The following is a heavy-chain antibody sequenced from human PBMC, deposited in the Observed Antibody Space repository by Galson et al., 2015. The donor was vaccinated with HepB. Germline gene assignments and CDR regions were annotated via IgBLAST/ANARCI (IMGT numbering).Heavy chain of an antibody. V-gene: IGHV1-46*03. D-gene: IGHD2-21*02. CDR1: GFTLTNYY. Sequence: SVKVSCKASGFTLTNYYMHWVRQAPGQRLEWIGIINPSDGSTSYAQKFQGRVTMTRDTSTSTVYMELSSLRSEDTAVYYCAREYCGGDCYSDCWGQGTLVTVSS. J-gene: IGHJ4*02. CDR2: INPSDGST. CDR3: AREYCGGDCYSDC.